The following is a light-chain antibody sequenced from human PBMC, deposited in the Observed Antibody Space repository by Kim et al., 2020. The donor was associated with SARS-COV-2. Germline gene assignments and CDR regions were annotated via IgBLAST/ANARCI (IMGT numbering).Light chain of an antibody. CDR2: AAS. Sequence: GDRVTITCRASRGIHNYLAWYQQKPGKVPKLLIYAASTLHSGVPSRFSGSGSGTDFTLIISSLQPEDVATYYCQKYNTAPWTFGQGTKV. CDR3: QKYNTAPWT. CDR1: RGIHNY. V-gene: IGKV1-27*01. J-gene: IGKJ1*01.